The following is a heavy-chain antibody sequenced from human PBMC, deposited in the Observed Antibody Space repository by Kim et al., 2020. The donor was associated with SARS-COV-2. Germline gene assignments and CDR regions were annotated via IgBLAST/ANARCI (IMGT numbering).Heavy chain of an antibody. CDR1: GGSFSGFH. CDR2: INHSGST. J-gene: IGHJ6*02. Sequence: SETLSLTCAVYGGSFSGFHWSWIRQPPGKGLEWIGEINHSGSTNYNPSLKSRVTISVDTSKSQFSLKLNFVTAADTAVYYCARGRAGVVPSPILGIGPHYDYYAMDVCGRGTTVTVSS. V-gene: IGHV4-34*01. D-gene: IGHD2-2*02. CDR3: ARGRAGVVPSPILGIGPHYDYYAMDV.